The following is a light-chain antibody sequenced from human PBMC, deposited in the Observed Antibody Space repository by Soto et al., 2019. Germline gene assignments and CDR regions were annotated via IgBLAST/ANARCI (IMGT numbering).Light chain of an antibody. CDR1: QSISSK. CDR2: GAS. Sequence: EIEMTRSPASRSGSQGERATVSCRASQSISSKLAWYQQKPGQAPRLLIYGASTRATGVPARFSGSGSGTEFTLTISSLQSEDFAVYYCQQYNNWLTFGQGTRLEIK. V-gene: IGKV3D-15*01. CDR3: QQYNNWLT. J-gene: IGKJ5*01.